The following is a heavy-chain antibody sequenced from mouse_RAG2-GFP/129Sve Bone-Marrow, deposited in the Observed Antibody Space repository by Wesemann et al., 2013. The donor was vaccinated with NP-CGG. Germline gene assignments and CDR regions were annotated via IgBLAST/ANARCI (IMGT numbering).Heavy chain of an antibody. D-gene: IGHD4-1*01. Sequence: PANGNTKYDPKFQGKATITADTSSNTAYLQLSSLTSEDTAVYYCARKLGHFDYWGQGTTLTVSS. V-gene: IGHV14-3*02. J-gene: IGHJ2*01. CDR2: PANGNT. CDR3: ARKLGHFDY.